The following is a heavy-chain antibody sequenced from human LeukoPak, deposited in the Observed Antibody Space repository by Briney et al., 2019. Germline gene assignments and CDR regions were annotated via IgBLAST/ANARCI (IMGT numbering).Heavy chain of an antibody. V-gene: IGHV4-34*01. CDR2: INHSGST. J-gene: IGHJ4*02. Sequence: PSETLSPTCAVYGGSFSGYYWSWIRQPPGKGLEWIGEINHSGSTNYNPSLKSRVTISVDTSKNQFSLKLSSVTAADTAVYYCARSDPYYYDSSGFDYWGQGTLVTVSS. D-gene: IGHD3-22*01. CDR1: GGSFSGYY. CDR3: ARSDPYYYDSSGFDY.